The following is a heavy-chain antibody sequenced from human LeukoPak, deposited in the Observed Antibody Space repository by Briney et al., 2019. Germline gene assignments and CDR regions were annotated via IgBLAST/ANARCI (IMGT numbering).Heavy chain of an antibody. CDR2: IRSDGSTT. D-gene: IGHD3-22*01. Sequence: PGGSLRLSCAASGFRFTDYDMQWVRQAPGKGLEWVAFIRSDGSTTHYSDSVKGRFTISRDNSKNTLYLQMNSLRAEDTAVYYCARADSSGYYGTLFDYWGQGTLVTVSS. CDR3: ARADSSGYYGTLFDY. CDR1: GFRFTDYD. J-gene: IGHJ4*02. V-gene: IGHV3-30*02.